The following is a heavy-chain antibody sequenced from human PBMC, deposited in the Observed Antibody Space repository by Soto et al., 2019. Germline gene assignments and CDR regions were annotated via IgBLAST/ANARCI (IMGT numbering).Heavy chain of an antibody. CDR2: INHSGTT. CDR3: ARRYCSDSYCSYFDY. Sequence: SETLSLTCAVYGGSVSGSFWSWIRQPPGKGLEWIGEINHSGTTSYSPSLESRVATSIDTSKNQFSLRMSSVTAADTAIYYCARRYCSDSYCSYFDYWGRGTLVTVSS. CDR1: GGSVSGSF. V-gene: IGHV4-34*01. J-gene: IGHJ4*02. D-gene: IGHD2-15*01.